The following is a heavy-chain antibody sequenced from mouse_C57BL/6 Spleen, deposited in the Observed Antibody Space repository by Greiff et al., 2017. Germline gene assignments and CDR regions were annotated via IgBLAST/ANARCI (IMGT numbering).Heavy chain of an antibody. J-gene: IGHJ2*01. CDR3: ARWTVVAHFDY. V-gene: IGHV1-82*01. CDR1: GYAFSSSW. D-gene: IGHD1-1*01. Sequence: VHLVESGPELVKPGASVKISCKASGYAFSSSWMNWVKQRPGKGLEWIGRIYPGDGDTNYNGKFKGKATLTADKSSSTAYMQLSSLTSEDSAVYFCARWTVVAHFDYWGQGTTLTVSS. CDR2: IYPGDGDT.